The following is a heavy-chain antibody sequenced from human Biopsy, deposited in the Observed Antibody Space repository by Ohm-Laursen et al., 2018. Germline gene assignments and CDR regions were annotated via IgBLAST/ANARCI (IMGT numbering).Heavy chain of an antibody. CDR2: ITTDSGRI. V-gene: IGHV3-23*01. D-gene: IGHD1-1*01. J-gene: IGHJ3*02. Sequence: SLRLSCSASGFTVSTTYMSWVRQAPGKGLEWVSSITTDSGRIFYADSVRGRFTVSRDNSQNTLYLQMNSLRAEDTAIYYCAKGRVGNSGSLDIWGHGTMVTVSS. CDR3: AKGRVGNSGSLDI. CDR1: GFTVSTTY.